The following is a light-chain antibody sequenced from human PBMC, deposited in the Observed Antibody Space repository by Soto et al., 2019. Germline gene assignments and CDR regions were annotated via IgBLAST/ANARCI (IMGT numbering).Light chain of an antibody. CDR1: NIGSTS. CDR2: DDT. V-gene: IGLV3-21*02. Sequence: SYELTQAPSVSVAPGQTATITCGGDNIGSTSVHWYQQKPGQAPVLVLYDDTDRPSGIPERFSGSNSGNTATLTVSRVEAGDEADYFCQVWNSNTYHVIFGGGTKLTVL. J-gene: IGLJ2*01. CDR3: QVWNSNTYHVI.